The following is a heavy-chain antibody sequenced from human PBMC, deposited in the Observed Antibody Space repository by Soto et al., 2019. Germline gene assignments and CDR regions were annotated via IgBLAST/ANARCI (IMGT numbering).Heavy chain of an antibody. Sequence: PSETLSLTCAVYGGSFSGYYWSWIRQPPGKGLEWIGEINHRGSTNYNPSLKSRVTTSVDTSKQQFSLKLSSVSAADTAVYYCARDGSSRTTFCHYHDHWGQGTLVTVSS. CDR1: GGSFSGYY. V-gene: IGHV4-34*01. CDR3: ARDGSSRTTFCHYHDH. D-gene: IGHD2-2*01. CDR2: INHRGST. J-gene: IGHJ4*02.